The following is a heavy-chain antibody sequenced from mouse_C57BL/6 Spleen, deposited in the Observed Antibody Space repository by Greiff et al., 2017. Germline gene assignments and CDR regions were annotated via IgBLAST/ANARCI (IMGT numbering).Heavy chain of an antibody. D-gene: IGHD2-1*01. CDR1: GYSITSGYY. V-gene: IGHV3-6*01. CDR2: ISYDGSN. Sequence: EVQLQESGPGLVKPSQSLSLTCSVTGYSITSGYYWNWIRQLPGNKLEWMGYISYDGSNNYNPSLKKRISITRDTSKNQFFLKLNSVTTEDTATYYCARGDGNYFDYWGQGTTLTVSS. CDR3: ARGDGNYFDY. J-gene: IGHJ2*01.